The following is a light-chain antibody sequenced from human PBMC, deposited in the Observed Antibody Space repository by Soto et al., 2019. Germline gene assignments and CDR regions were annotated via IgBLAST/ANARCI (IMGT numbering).Light chain of an antibody. V-gene: IGKV1-9*01. CDR1: QGICSY. CDR3: QQLNSYPFT. J-gene: IGKJ4*01. CDR2: AAS. Sequence: DIQLTQSPSFLSASVGDRVTITCRASQGICSYLAWYRQKPGKAPKLLIYAASTLQSGVPSRFSGSGSGTEFTRTIICLQPEDFATYYGQQLNSYPFTFGGGTKVEIK.